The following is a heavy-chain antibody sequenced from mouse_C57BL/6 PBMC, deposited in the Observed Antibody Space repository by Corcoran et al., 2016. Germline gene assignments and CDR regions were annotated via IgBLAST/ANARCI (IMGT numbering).Heavy chain of an antibody. Sequence: EVQLQQSGPELVKPGASVKISCKASGYTFTDYYMNWVKQSHGKSLEWIGDINPNNGGTSYNQKFKGKATLTVDKSSSTAYMELSSLTSEDSAVYYCARSHYCGRGYWGQGTTVTVSS. D-gene: IGHD1-1*01. CDR1: GYTFTDYY. CDR3: ARSHYCGRGY. V-gene: IGHV1-26*01. CDR2: INPNNGGT. J-gene: IGHJ2*01.